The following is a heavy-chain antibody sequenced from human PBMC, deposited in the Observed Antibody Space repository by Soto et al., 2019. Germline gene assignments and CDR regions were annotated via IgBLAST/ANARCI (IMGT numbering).Heavy chain of an antibody. D-gene: IGHD6-13*01. J-gene: IGHJ4*02. CDR2: INSDGSST. CDR1: GFTFSSYW. V-gene: IGHV3-74*01. Sequence: EVQLVESGGGLVQPGGSLRLSCAASGFTFSSYWMHWVRQAPGKGLVWVSRINSDGSSTSYADSVKGRFPISRDNAKNTLYLQMNSLRSEDTAVYYWAREQPLVYDYWGQGTLVTVSS. CDR3: AREQPLVYDY.